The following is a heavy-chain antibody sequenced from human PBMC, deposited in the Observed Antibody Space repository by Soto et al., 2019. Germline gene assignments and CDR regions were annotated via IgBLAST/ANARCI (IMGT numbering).Heavy chain of an antibody. CDR2: INPNSGGT. D-gene: IGHD1-26*01. Sequence: QVQLVQSGAEVKKPGASVKVSCKASGYTFTGYYMHWVRQAPGQGLEWMGWINPNSGGTNNAQKFQGWVTMTRDTSINTAYMELSRLRSDDTAVYYCARETSGSADYWGQGTLVTVSS. CDR3: ARETSGSADY. CDR1: GYTFTGYY. V-gene: IGHV1-2*04. J-gene: IGHJ4*02.